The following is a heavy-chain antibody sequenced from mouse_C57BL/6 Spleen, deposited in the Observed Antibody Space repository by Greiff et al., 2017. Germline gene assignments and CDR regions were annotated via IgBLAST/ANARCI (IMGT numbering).Heavy chain of an antibody. J-gene: IGHJ2*01. Sequence: VQLQQSGPELVKPGASVKISCKASGYAFSSSWMNWVKQRPGKGLEGIGRIYPGDGDTNYNGKFKGKATLTADKSSSTAYMQLSSLTSEDSAVYFCARYYGSSYTFDYWGQGTTLTVSS. CDR3: ARYYGSSYTFDY. V-gene: IGHV1-82*01. CDR2: IYPGDGDT. CDR1: GYAFSSSW. D-gene: IGHD1-1*01.